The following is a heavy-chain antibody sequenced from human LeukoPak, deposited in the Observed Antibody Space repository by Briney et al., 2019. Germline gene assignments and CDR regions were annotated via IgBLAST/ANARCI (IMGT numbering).Heavy chain of an antibody. CDR1: GYTFTIYY. V-gene: IGHV1-46*01. CDR2: INPSGGST. Sequence: RASVSVSFMPSGYTFTIYYMHWVRQAPGQGGERVGIINPSGGSTSYAQKFQGRVTMTRDMSTSTVYMELSSLRSEDTAVYYCARDIGLTTWLDYWGQGTLVTVSS. D-gene: IGHD4-11*01. CDR3: ARDIGLTTWLDY. J-gene: IGHJ4*02.